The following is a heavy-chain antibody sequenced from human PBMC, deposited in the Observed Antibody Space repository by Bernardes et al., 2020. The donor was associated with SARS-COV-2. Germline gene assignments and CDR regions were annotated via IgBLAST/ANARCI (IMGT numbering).Heavy chain of an antibody. CDR2: INTDGSST. D-gene: IGHD3-22*01. CDR1: GFTFSRYW. J-gene: IGHJ4*02. CDR3: ARSDYYDSSGYYYGY. Sequence: GGSLRLSRAASGFTFSRYWMHWVRQAPGKGLVWVSRINTDGSSTTYADSVKGRFTISRDNAKNTLYLQMNSLRAEDTAVYYCARSDYYDSSGYYYGYWGQGALLTVSS. V-gene: IGHV3-74*01.